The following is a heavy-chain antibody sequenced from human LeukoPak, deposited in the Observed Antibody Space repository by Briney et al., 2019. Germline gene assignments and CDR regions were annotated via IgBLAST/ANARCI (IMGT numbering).Heavy chain of an antibody. V-gene: IGHV4-39*07. Sequence: SETLSLTCTVSSGSISSSSYYWGWIRQPPGKGLQWIGNIYYSGSTNYNPSLRSRVTMSVDTSKNQFSLKMSSVTAADTAVYYCASGTRGSGTYAFNYWGQGTLVTVSS. CDR2: IYYSGST. J-gene: IGHJ4*02. D-gene: IGHD3-10*01. CDR1: SGSISSSSYY. CDR3: ASGTRGSGTYAFNY.